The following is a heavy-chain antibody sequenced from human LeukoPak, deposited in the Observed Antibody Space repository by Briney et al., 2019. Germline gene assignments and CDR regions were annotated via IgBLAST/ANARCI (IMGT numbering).Heavy chain of an antibody. V-gene: IGHV1-18*01. CDR1: GYTFTSYG. CDR3: ARVYSSGWYMDY. CDR2: ISAYNGNT. Sequence: ASVKVSCKASGYTFTSYGISWVRQAPGQGLEWMGWISAYNGNTNYAQKLQGRVTMTTDTSTSTAYMELRGLRSDDTAVYYCARVYSSGWYMDYWGQGTLVTVSS. D-gene: IGHD6-19*01. J-gene: IGHJ4*02.